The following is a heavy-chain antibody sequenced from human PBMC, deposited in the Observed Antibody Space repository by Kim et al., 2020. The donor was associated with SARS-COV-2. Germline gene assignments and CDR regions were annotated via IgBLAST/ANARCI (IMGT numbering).Heavy chain of an antibody. CDR3: ARGAHSSGYYFRLPNDAFDI. CDR2: IGTAGDT. Sequence: GGSLRLSCAASGFTFSSYDMHWVRQATGKGLEWVSAIGTAGDTYYPGSVKGRFTISRENAKNSLYLQMNSLRAGDTAVYYCARGAHSSGYYFRLPNDAFDIWGQGTMVTVSS. J-gene: IGHJ3*02. CDR1: GFTFSSYD. D-gene: IGHD3-22*01. V-gene: IGHV3-13*04.